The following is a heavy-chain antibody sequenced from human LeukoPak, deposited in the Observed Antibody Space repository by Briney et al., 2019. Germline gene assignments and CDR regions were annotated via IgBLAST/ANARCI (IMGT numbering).Heavy chain of an antibody. D-gene: IGHD2-21*01. V-gene: IGHV4-34*01. Sequence: MTSETLSLTCAVYGGSFSGYYWSWIRQPPGKGLEWIGEINHSGSTYYNPSLKSRVTISVDTSKNQFSLKLNSVTAADTAVYYCARHLAGHFGGFYFDYWGQGTLVTVSS. J-gene: IGHJ4*02. CDR2: INHSGST. CDR3: ARHLAGHFGGFYFDY. CDR1: GGSFSGYY.